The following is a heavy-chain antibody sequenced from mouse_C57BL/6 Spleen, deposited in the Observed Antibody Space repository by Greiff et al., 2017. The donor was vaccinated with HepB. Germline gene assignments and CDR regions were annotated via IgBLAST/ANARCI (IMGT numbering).Heavy chain of an antibody. CDR3: ARKGYGSSPGFAY. Sequence: QVQLQQPGAELVMPGASVKLSCKASGYTFTSYWMHWVKQRPGQGLEWIGENDPSESYTNYKQKFKGKSTLTVDKSSSTAYMQTSSLTSEDSAVYTCARKGYGSSPGFAYWGQGTLVTVSA. CDR2: NDPSESYT. V-gene: IGHV1-69*01. J-gene: IGHJ3*01. CDR1: GYTFTSYW. D-gene: IGHD1-1*01.